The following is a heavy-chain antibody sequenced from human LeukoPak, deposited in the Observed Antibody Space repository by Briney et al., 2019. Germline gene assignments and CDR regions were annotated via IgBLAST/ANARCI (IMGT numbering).Heavy chain of an antibody. CDR3: AKDRYNWNYGGVDY. V-gene: IGHV3-23*01. CDR1: GFTFSSYV. CDR2: TSGSGDTT. D-gene: IGHD1-7*01. Sequence: GSLRLSCAASGFTFSSYVMTWVRQAPGKGLEWVSTTSGSGDTTYDADSVKGRFTISRDNSKNTLYLQMNSLGAEDTAIYYWAKDRYNWNYGGVDYWGHGTLVTVSS. J-gene: IGHJ4*01.